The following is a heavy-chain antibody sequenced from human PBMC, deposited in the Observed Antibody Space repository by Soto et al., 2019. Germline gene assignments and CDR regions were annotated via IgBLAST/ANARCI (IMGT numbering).Heavy chain of an antibody. CDR2: IYYSGST. CDR3: ARDRIAAAGTRPGYYYYGLDV. Sequence: AETLSLTCTVSGRSVSSGSYYWSWIRQPPGKGLEWIGYIYYSGSTNYNPSLKSRVTISVDTSKNQFSLKLSSVTAADTAVYYCARDRIAAAGTRPGYYYYGLDVWGQGTTVTVSS. D-gene: IGHD6-13*01. J-gene: IGHJ6*02. CDR1: GRSVSSGSYY. V-gene: IGHV4-61*01.